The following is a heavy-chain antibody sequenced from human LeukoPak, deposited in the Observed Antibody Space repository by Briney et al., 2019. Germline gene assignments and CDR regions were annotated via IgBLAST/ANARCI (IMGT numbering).Heavy chain of an antibody. Sequence: GASVKVSCKTSGYTFTSYGISWVRQAPGQGLEWVGWISAYNDNTNSAQELQGRVTMTTDTSTSTAYMELRSLRSDDTAVYYCARVTGYCSSSSCHPYYGMDVWGQGTTVTVSS. V-gene: IGHV1-18*01. CDR3: ARVTGYCSSSSCHPYYGMDV. CDR2: ISAYNDNT. D-gene: IGHD2-2*03. J-gene: IGHJ6*02. CDR1: GYTFTSYG.